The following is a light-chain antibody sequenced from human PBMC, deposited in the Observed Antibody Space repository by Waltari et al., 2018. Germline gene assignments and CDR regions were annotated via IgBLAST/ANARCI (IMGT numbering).Light chain of an antibody. V-gene: IGLV2-14*01. J-gene: IGLJ1*01. CDR1: RSDVGGYYS. Sequence: QSALTQHASVSGSPGQSITISCTGTRSDVGGYYSVSWFQQHPGKAPKLMIYDATKRTSGVADRFAGCKSATTAARIIAGLQGEDEADYYCSSYTSSRTDVFGTVTKVTVL. CDR2: DAT. CDR3: SSYTSSRTDV.